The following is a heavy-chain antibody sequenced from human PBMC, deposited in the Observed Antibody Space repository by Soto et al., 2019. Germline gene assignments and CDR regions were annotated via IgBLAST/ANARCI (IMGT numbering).Heavy chain of an antibody. J-gene: IGHJ4*02. CDR1: GYTFTSYG. V-gene: IGHV1-18*01. CDR3: ARDPGWFGESKSSDY. Sequence: QVQRVQSGAEVKKPGASVKVSCKASGYTFTSYGISWVRQAPGQGLEWMGWISAYNGNTDYAQNLQGRITMTTDTSTSTAYMELRSLRSDDTAVYYCARDPGWFGESKSSDYWGQGTLVTVSS. CDR2: ISAYNGNT. D-gene: IGHD3-10*01.